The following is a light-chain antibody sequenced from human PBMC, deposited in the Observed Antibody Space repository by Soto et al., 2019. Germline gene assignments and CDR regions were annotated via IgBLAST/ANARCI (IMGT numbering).Light chain of an antibody. V-gene: IGLV2-23*02. CDR3: CSYAGSNTVDLA. Sequence: QSALAQPASVSGSPGQSITISCTGTSSDVGSYNLVSWYQHHPGKGPKLLIYEVTKRPSGVSSRFSGSKSGNTASLTISGLQAEDEADYYCCSYAGSNTVDLAFGGGTKLTVL. J-gene: IGLJ3*02. CDR2: EVT. CDR1: SSDVGSYNL.